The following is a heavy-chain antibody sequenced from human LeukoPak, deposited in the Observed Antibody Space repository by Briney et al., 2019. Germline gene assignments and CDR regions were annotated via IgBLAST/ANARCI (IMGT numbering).Heavy chain of an antibody. Sequence: PGGSLRLSCAASGFTFSNYWMHWVRRAPGKGLVWVSRIKSDGSSTSYADFAKGRFTISRDNAKNTLYLQMNSLRAEDTAVYYCARDPDICSGGSCYSHFDYWGQGTLVTVSS. CDR2: IKSDGSST. CDR1: GFTFSNYW. J-gene: IGHJ4*02. D-gene: IGHD2-15*01. V-gene: IGHV3-74*01. CDR3: ARDPDICSGGSCYSHFDY.